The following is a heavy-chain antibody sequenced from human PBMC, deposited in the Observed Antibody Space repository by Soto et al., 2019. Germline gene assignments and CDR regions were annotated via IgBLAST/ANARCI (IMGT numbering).Heavy chain of an antibody. V-gene: IGHV1-18*04. CDR2: ISGYNGYP. Sequence: QIHLVQSGAEVRKPGASVNVSCKTSGYIFTNYGVSWVRQAPGEGLEVVGWISGYNGYPKYGQRFQGRLTLSTDTSTTTGYMELRNLRSDDTAVYYCARGSSGALYDYWGQGTLLTVSS. CDR3: ARGSSGALYDY. CDR1: GYIFTNYG. J-gene: IGHJ4*02.